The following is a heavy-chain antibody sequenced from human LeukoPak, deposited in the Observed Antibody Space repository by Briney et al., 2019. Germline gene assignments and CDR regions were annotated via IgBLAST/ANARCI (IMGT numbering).Heavy chain of an antibody. Sequence: SQTLSLTCAISGESVSSDSAAWNWIRQSPSRGLEWLGGTYYRSSWYIDYALSMRSRITINADTSKDQFSLQLSSVTPEDTAVYYCARGVAVTGRRFFDSWGQGTLVTVSS. CDR3: ARGVAVTGRRFFDS. CDR2: TYYRSSWYI. CDR1: GESVSSDSAA. J-gene: IGHJ4*02. V-gene: IGHV6-1*01. D-gene: IGHD6-19*01.